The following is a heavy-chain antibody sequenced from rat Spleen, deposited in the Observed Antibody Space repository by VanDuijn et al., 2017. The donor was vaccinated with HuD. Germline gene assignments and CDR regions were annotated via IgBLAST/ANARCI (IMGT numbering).Heavy chain of an antibody. CDR3: TRREAYYGYNDY. D-gene: IGHD1-9*01. Sequence: EVQLVESDGGLVQPGRSLKLSCVASGFTFSDYYMAWVRQAPTKGLEWVATISTSGGSTYYRDSVKGRFTISRDNAKSTLYLQMDSLRSEDTATYYCTRREAYYGYNDYWGQGVMVTVSS. J-gene: IGHJ2*01. V-gene: IGHV5-25*01. CDR2: ISTSGGST. CDR1: GFTFSDYY.